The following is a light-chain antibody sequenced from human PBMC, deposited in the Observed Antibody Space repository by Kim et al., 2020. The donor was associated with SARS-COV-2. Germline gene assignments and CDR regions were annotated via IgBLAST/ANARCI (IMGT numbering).Light chain of an antibody. J-gene: IGLJ3*02. V-gene: IGLV10-54*01. CDR1: STNIDFQG. Sequence: LTQPPSVSKDLRQTATLTCTGNSTNIDFQGAAWLQQHQGHPPKVLSYRNDSRPSGISERFSASRSGTTASLTISGLQSEDEADYYCLAWDSRLATWVFGGGTQLTVL. CDR2: RND. CDR3: LAWDSRLATWV.